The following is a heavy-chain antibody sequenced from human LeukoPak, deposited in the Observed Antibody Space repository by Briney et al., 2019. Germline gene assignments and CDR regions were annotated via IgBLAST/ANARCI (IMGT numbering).Heavy chain of an antibody. Sequence: ASVKVSCKVSGYTLTELSMHWVRQAPGKGLEWMGGFDPEDGETIYAQKFQGRVTMTEDTSTDTAYMELSSLRSEDTAVYYCAPARGIAVANWFDPWGQGTLSPSPQ. J-gene: IGHJ5*02. D-gene: IGHD6-19*01. CDR2: FDPEDGET. V-gene: IGHV1-24*01. CDR3: APARGIAVANWFDP. CDR1: GYTLTELS.